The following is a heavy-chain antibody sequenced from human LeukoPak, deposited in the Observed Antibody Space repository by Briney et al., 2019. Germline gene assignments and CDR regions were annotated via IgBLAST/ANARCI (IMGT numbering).Heavy chain of an antibody. CDR1: GFTFSSYW. Sequence: GGSLRLSCAASGFTFSSYWMTWVRQAPGRGLEWVANIKQDGSEKYYLDSVKGRFTISRDNANNSLYLQMNSLRGEDMAVYYCARGFRGANWFDPWGQGTLVTVSS. D-gene: IGHD3-10*01. CDR2: IKQDGSEK. J-gene: IGHJ5*02. V-gene: IGHV3-7*04. CDR3: ARGFRGANWFDP.